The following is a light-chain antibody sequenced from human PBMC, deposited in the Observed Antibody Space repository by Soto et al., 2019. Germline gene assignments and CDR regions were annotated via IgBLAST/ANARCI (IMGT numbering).Light chain of an antibody. V-gene: IGLV2-14*01. CDR1: SSDVGAYTY. CDR3: TSYTSSSTPYV. J-gene: IGLJ1*01. Sequence: QSVLTQPASVSGSPGQSITISCAGTSSDVGAYTYVSWYQQHPGKAPKLMIYDVSNRPSGVSNRFSGSKSGNTASLTISGLQAVDEADYYCTSYTSSSTPYVFGGGTKVTVL. CDR2: DVS.